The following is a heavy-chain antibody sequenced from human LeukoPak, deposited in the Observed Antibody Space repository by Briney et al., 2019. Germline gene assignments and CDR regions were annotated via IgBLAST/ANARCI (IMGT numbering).Heavy chain of an antibody. CDR3: VTKAAGAFDY. D-gene: IGHD6-13*01. V-gene: IGHV4-39*01. CDR2: IYYSGST. J-gene: IGHJ4*02. CDR1: GGSISSSSYY. Sequence: PSETLSLTCTVSGGSISSSSYYWGWIRQPPGKGLEWIGSIYYSGSTYYNPSLKSRVTISVDTSKNQFSLKLSSVTAADTAVYYCVTKAAGAFDYWGQGTLVTVSS.